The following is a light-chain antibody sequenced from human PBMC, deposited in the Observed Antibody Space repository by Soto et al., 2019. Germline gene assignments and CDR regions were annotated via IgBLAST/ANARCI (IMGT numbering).Light chain of an antibody. J-gene: IGLJ1*01. CDR3: SSYTSGTTLYV. Sequence: QSALTQPASVSGSPGQSITISCTGTSSDVGGFDFVSWYQQHPGKAPKLIIYEVSNRPSGVSNRFSASKSGNTASLTISGLQAEDEADYYCSSYTSGTTLYVFGTGTKVTAL. V-gene: IGLV2-14*01. CDR1: SSDVGGFDF. CDR2: EVS.